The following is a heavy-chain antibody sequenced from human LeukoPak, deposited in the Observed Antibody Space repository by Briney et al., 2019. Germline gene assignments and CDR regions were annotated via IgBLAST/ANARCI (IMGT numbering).Heavy chain of an antibody. Sequence: GGSLRLSCAASGFTFSSYGMHWVRQAPGKGLEWVAVISYDGSNKYYADSVKGRFTISRDNSKNTLYLQMNSLRAEDTAVYYCAEDRGSSWENYYYYYGMDVWGQGTTVTVSS. V-gene: IGHV3-30*18. D-gene: IGHD6-13*01. CDR3: AEDRGSSWENYYYYYGMDV. CDR1: GFTFSSYG. CDR2: ISYDGSNK. J-gene: IGHJ6*02.